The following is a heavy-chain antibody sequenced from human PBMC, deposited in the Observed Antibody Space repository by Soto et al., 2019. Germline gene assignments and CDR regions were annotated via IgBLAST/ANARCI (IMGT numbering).Heavy chain of an antibody. V-gene: IGHV3-30*18. CDR1: GFTFSSHG. CDR3: AKDTGDCRSISCNPGNNWFDP. Sequence: QTGGSLRLSCAVSGFTFSSHGMHWVRQAPGKGLEWVAIISYDGSKKYYLDSVKGRFTISRDNSRNTLYLQMDSLRVEDTAVYHCAKDTGDCRSISCNPGNNWFDPWGQGTLVTFYS. D-gene: IGHD2-2*01. J-gene: IGHJ5*02. CDR2: ISYDGSKK.